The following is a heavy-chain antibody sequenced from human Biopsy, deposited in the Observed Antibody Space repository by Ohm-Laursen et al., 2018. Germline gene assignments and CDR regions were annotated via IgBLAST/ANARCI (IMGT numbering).Heavy chain of an antibody. Sequence: TLSLTCTASGVSINGGRYYWNWIRHHPGKGLEWIGNIFYGANTYYNPSLKSRVTISVDTSKNQFPLKLSSVTAADTAVYYCARLGSGDYFPTFFDFWGQGALVTVSS. V-gene: IGHV4-31*03. D-gene: IGHD5-12*01. CDR2: IFYGANT. CDR1: GVSINGGRYY. CDR3: ARLGSGDYFPTFFDF. J-gene: IGHJ4*02.